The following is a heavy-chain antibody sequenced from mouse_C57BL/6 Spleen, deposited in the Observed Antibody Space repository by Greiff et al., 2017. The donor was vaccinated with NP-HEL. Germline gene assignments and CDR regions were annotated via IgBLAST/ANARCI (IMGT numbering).Heavy chain of an antibody. CDR2: IDPSDSYT. J-gene: IGHJ4*01. D-gene: IGHD1-1*01. CDR3: ARDGYYYGSRDYAMDY. CDR1: GYTFTSYW. V-gene: IGHV1-50*01. Sequence: VQLQQPGAELVKPGASVKLSCKASGYTFTSYWMQWVKQRPGQGLEWIGEIDPSDSYTNYNQKFKGKATLTVDTSSSTAYMQLSSLTSEDSAVYYCARDGYYYGSRDYAMDYWGQGTSVTVSS.